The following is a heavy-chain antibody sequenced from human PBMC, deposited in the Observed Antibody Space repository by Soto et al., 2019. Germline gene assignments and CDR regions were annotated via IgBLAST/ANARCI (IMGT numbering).Heavy chain of an antibody. V-gene: IGHV3-30*18. J-gene: IGHJ4*02. CDR3: AKTSDTPSGVSSRGRGALLDY. Sequence: QVQLVESGGGVVQPGRSLRLSCAASGFMFSVYGMHWVRQAPGKGPEWVAVISSDGRSEFYADPVKGRFTISRDNPKSTVFLQMNSLSPEDTAIYYCAKTSDTPSGVSSRGRGALLDYWGQGTLVTVSS. D-gene: IGHD2-2*01. CDR2: ISSDGRSE. CDR1: GFMFSVYG.